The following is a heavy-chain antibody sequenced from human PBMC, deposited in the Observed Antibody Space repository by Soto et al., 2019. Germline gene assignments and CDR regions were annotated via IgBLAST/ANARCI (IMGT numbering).Heavy chain of an antibody. Sequence: ASVKVSCKASGGTFTSYGISWVRQAPGQGLEWMGWISAYNGNTNYAQKLQGRVTMTTDTSTSTAYMELRSLRSDDTAVYYCARNAKPDYGGNSGRVGPWSYWGQGTLVTVSS. CDR1: GGTFTSYG. V-gene: IGHV1-18*01. J-gene: IGHJ4*02. CDR3: ARNAKPDYGGNSGRVGPWSY. CDR2: ISAYNGNT. D-gene: IGHD4-17*01.